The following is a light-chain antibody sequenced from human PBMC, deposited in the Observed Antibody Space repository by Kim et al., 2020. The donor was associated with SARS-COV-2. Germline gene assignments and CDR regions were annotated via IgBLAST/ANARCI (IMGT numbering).Light chain of an antibody. J-gene: IGKJ1*01. Sequence: EIVMTQSPATLSVSPGERATLSCRASQSVSSNLAWYQQKPGQAPRLLIYGASTRATGIPARFSGSGSGTEFTLTISSLQSEDFAVYYCQLYNNWPRTFGQGTKVDIK. CDR3: QLYNNWPRT. CDR2: GAS. CDR1: QSVSSN. V-gene: IGKV3-15*01.